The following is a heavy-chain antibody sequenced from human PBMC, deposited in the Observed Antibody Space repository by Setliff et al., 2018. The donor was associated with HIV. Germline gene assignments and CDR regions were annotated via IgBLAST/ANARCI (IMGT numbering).Heavy chain of an antibody. V-gene: IGHV3-30*02. J-gene: IGHJ6*02. CDR3: AKEAGYCSGGSCLGGMDV. Sequence: GGSLRLSCAASGFTFSSYGMHWVRQAPGKGLEWVAFIRYDGSNKYYADSVKGRFTISRDTSKNTLYLQMNSLRAEDTAVYYCAKEAGYCSGGSCLGGMDVWGQGTTVTVSS. CDR2: IRYDGSNK. D-gene: IGHD2-15*01. CDR1: GFTFSSYG.